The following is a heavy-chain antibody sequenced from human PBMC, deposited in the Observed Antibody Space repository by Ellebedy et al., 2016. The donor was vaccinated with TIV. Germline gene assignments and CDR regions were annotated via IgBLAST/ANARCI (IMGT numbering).Heavy chain of an antibody. D-gene: IGHD1-14*01. CDR3: ASGPNQDFFDY. Sequence: ESLKISCTVPYGSISEYYWTWIRQPPGKGLEWHGYVYYSGSTNYNPSLRSRVTISLDTSKNQLSLKLSSVTAADTAVYYCASGPNQDFFDYWGQGTLVTVSS. CDR1: YGSISEYY. CDR2: VYYSGST. V-gene: IGHV4-59*01. J-gene: IGHJ4*02.